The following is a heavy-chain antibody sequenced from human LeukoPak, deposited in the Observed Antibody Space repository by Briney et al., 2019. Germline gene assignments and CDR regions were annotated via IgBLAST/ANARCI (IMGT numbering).Heavy chain of an antibody. D-gene: IGHD3-10*01. J-gene: IGHJ4*02. CDR3: ARGVWITMVRGALDY. CDR2: INTNNGNT. Sequence: ASVKVSCKASGYTFTNYGISWVRQAPGQGLEWMGWINTNNGNTYYAQRFQGRVTMTTDTSTSTAYMELRSLRSDDTAVYYCARGVWITMVRGALDYWGQGTLVTVSS. CDR1: GYTFTNYG. V-gene: IGHV1-18*01.